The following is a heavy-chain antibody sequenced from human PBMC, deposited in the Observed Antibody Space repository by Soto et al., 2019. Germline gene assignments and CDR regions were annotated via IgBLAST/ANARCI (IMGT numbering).Heavy chain of an antibody. Sequence: QVQLVESGGGVVQPGRSLRLSCAASGFTFSSYAMHWVRQAPGKGLEWVAVISYDGSNKYYADSVKGRFTISRDNSKNTLYLQMNSLRAEDTAVYYCARDRSGYSDPPQVPEFDYWGQGTLVTVSS. CDR2: ISYDGSNK. J-gene: IGHJ4*02. CDR3: ARDRSGYSDPPQVPEFDY. D-gene: IGHD3-22*01. V-gene: IGHV3-30-3*01. CDR1: GFTFSSYA.